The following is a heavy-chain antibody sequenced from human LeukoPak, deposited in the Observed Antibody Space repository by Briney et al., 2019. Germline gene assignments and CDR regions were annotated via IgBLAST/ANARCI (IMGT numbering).Heavy chain of an antibody. J-gene: IGHJ3*02. CDR2: INHSGST. Sequence: PSGTLSLTCAVYGGSFSGYYWSWIRQPPGKGLEWIGEINHSGSTNYNPSLKSRVTISVDTSKNQFSLKLSSVTAADTAVYYCARMSVLRYFDWLLSEAFDIWGQGTMVTVSS. CDR1: GGSFSGYY. V-gene: IGHV4-34*01. CDR3: ARMSVLRYFDWLLSEAFDI. D-gene: IGHD3-9*01.